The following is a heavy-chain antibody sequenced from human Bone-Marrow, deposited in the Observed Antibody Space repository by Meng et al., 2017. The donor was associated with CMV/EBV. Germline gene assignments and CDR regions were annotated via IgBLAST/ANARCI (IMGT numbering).Heavy chain of an antibody. D-gene: IGHD6-25*01. Sequence: SLKISCAASGFTFDDYTMHWVRQVPGKGLDWVSLITWDGGSTSYAESVKGRFTISRDNSKNSLYLQMNSLRTEDTALYYCAKEGRIAAAVTFDYWGQGTLVTVSS. CDR2: ITWDGGST. CDR1: GFTFDDYT. J-gene: IGHJ4*02. V-gene: IGHV3-43*01. CDR3: AKEGRIAAAVTFDY.